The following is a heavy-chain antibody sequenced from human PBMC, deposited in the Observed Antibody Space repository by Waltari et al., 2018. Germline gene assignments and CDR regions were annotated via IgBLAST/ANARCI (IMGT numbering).Heavy chain of an antibody. Sequence: DVQLVQSGSEVKKPGESLRISCEGSGYDFSTYWITWVRHMPGEGLEWMGRIDPSDSYTNYSPSFRGHVTISVDRSISTAYIQWSGLRASDTAIYYCARTSTRDFYYMDVWGKGTTVTVSS. J-gene: IGHJ6*03. CDR1: GYDFSTYW. CDR3: ARTSTRDFYYMDV. V-gene: IGHV5-10-1*01. D-gene: IGHD1-1*01. CDR2: IDPSDSYT.